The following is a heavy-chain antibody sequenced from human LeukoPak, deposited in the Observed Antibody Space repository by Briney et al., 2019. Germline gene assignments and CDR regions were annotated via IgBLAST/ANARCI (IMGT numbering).Heavy chain of an antibody. CDR2: INPSGGST. CDR1: GYTFTSYY. CDR3: AIASSGYYSS. V-gene: IGHV1-46*01. J-gene: IGHJ5*02. Sequence: ASVKVSCKASGYTFTSYYMHWVRQAPGQGLEWMGIINPSGGSTSYAQKFQGRVTMTRDTSTSTVYMELSSRRSEDTAVYYCAIASSGYYSSWGQGTLVTVSS. D-gene: IGHD3-22*01.